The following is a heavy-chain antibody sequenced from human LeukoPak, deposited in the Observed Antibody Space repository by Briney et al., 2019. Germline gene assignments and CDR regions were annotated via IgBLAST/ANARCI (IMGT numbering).Heavy chain of an antibody. V-gene: IGHV3-30*18. CDR2: ISYDGSNK. CDR1: GFTFSSYG. CDR3: AKFDSVVPAAISGY. Sequence: GGSLRLSCAASGFTFSSYGMHWVRQAPGKGLEWVAVISYDGSNKYYADSVKGRFTISRDNSKNTLYLQMNSLRAEDTAVYYCAKFDSVVPAAISGYWGQGTLVTVSS. D-gene: IGHD2-2*01. J-gene: IGHJ4*02.